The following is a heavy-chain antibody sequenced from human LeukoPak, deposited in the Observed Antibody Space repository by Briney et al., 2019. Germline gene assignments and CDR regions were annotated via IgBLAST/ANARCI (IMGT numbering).Heavy chain of an antibody. CDR1: GGSISYYY. CDR2: IYYSGST. CDR3: ATTAAAGTRLAWFDP. D-gene: IGHD6-13*01. V-gene: IGHV4-59*01. J-gene: IGHJ5*02. Sequence: SETLSLTCTVSGGSISYYYWSWIRQPPGKGLEWIGYIYYSGSTNYNPSLKSRVTISVDTSKNQFSLKLSSVTAADTAVYYCATTAAAGTRLAWFDPWGQGTLVTVSS.